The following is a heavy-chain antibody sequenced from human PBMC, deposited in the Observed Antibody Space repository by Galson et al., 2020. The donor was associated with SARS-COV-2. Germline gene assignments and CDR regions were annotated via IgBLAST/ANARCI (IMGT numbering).Heavy chain of an antibody. J-gene: IGHJ6*02. V-gene: IGHV3-23*01. CDR3: AKAVDDYYYGMDV. CDR2: ISGSGGST. Sequence: GESLKISCAASGFTFSSYAMSWVRQAPGKGLEWVSAISGSGGSTYYADSVKGRFTISRDNSKNTLYLQMNSLRAEDTAVDYCAKAVDDYYYGMDVWGQGTTVTVSS. D-gene: IGHD2-15*01. CDR1: GFTFSSYA.